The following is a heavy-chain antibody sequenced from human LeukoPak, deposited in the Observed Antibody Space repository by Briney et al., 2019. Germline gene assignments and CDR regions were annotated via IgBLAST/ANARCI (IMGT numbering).Heavy chain of an antibody. CDR2: IYYSGST. V-gene: IGHV4-59*01. CDR3: ARTPYYYDSSGYAFDI. CDR1: GGAISSYY. Sequence: SETLSLTCTVSGGAISSYYWSWIRQPPGKGLEWIAYIYYSGSTNYNPSLKSRVTISVDTSENQFSLKLSSVTAADTAVYYCARTPYYYDSSGYAFDIWGQGTMVTVSS. J-gene: IGHJ3*02. D-gene: IGHD3-22*01.